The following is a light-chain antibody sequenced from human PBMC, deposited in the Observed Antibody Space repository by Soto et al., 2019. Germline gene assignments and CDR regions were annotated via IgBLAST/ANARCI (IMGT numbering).Light chain of an antibody. Sequence: QSVLTQPPSGSRVPGGRGTIICSGSSSNIGSNYVYWYQQLPGTAPKLLIYRNNQRPSGVPDRFSGSKSGTSASLAISGLRSEDEADYYCAAWDDSLSVGVFGTGTKVTVL. CDR2: RNN. CDR3: AAWDDSLSVGV. J-gene: IGLJ1*01. CDR1: SSNIGSNY. V-gene: IGLV1-47*01.